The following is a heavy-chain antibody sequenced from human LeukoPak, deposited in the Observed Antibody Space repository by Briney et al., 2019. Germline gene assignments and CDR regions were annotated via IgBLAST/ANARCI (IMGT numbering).Heavy chain of an antibody. Sequence: GESLKISCQTSGYTFTSYWIAWVRQVPGKGLEWMGIVYPADSDTKYSPSLRGQVTISADKSTGTAYLQWRSLKASDSGMYYCARQGNSYHTIGFYRGVWYSYMDVWGKGTAVTVSS. CDR2: VYPADSDT. V-gene: IGHV5-51*01. CDR1: GYTFTSYW. D-gene: IGHD3-3*01. J-gene: IGHJ6*03. CDR3: ARQGNSYHTIGFYRGVWYSYMDV.